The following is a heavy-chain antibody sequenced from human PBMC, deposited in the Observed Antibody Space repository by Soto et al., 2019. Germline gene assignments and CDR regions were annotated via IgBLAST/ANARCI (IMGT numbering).Heavy chain of an antibody. J-gene: IGHJ4*02. CDR3: ARGSSGKTGQFDY. CDR2: IIPILGIA. CDR1: GGTFSSYT. Sequence: VQLVQSGAEVKKPGSSVKVSCKASGGTFSSYTISWVRQAPGQGLEWMGRIIPILGIANYAQKFQGRVTITADKYTSKAYMELSSLRSEDTAVYYCARGSSGKTGQFDYWGQGTLVTVSS. D-gene: IGHD3-22*01. V-gene: IGHV1-69*02.